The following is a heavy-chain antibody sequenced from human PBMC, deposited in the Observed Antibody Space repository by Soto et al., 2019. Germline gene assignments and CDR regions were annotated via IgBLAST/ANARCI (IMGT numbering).Heavy chain of an antibody. J-gene: IGHJ4*02. Sequence: QVQLQESGPGLVKPSQTLSLTCTVSSGSISSGGYYWNWIRQHAGKGLEWIWYIYYSGRTYYNPSLQCRVSISVNTAKNHSSLNRSSMTAPDTAVYDCAREPLTWGQVTLVTVSS. CDR3: AREPLT. V-gene: IGHV4-31*03. CDR1: SGSISSGGYY. CDR2: IYYSGRT.